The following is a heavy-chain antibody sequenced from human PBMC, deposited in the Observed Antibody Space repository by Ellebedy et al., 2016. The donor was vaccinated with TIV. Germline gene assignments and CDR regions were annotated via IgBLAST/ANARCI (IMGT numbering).Heavy chain of an antibody. CDR3: ARHSGYFDL. CDR1: GYSISSGYY. CDR2: IYHSGST. Sequence: SETLSLTXTVSGYSISSGYYWGWIRQPPGKGLEWIGSIYHSGSTNYNPSLKSRVTISVDTSKNQFSLKLSSVTAADTAVYYCARHSGYFDLWGRGTLVTVSS. V-gene: IGHV4-38-2*02. J-gene: IGHJ2*01.